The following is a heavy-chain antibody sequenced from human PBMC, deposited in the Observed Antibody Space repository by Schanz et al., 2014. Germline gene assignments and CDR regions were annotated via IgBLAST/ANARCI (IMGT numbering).Heavy chain of an antibody. V-gene: IGHV3-23*01. J-gene: IGHJ4*02. CDR3: AKQIHYDILTVTRN. CDR2: ISHSGGSK. CDR1: GFTFSTYA. Sequence: EVQLLDSGGGLVQPGGSLRLSCAASGFTFSTYAMTWVRQAPGKGLEWVSSISHSGGSKYYADSVKVRFTISRDNSENTLYLQMNSLRAEDTAVYYCAKQIHYDILTVTRNWGQGTLVTVSS. D-gene: IGHD3-9*01.